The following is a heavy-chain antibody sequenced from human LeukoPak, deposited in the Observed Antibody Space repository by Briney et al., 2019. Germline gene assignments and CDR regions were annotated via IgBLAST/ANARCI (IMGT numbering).Heavy chain of an antibody. V-gene: IGHV3-23*01. CDR2: ISGGGGST. J-gene: IGHJ6*03. CDR1: GFTFSSYA. CDR3: ARDRYYYYYYMDV. Sequence: GGSLRLSCAASGFTFSSYAMSWVRQAPGKGLEWVSTISGGGGSTYYVDSVKGRFTISRDNAKNSLYLQMNSLRAEDTAVYYCARDRYYYYYYMDVWGKGTTVTVSS.